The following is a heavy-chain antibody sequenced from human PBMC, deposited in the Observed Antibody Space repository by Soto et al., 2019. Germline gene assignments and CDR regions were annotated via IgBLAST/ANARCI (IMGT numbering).Heavy chain of an antibody. D-gene: IGHD6-13*01. Sequence: QVQLVESGGGLVKPGGSLSLSCAASGFTFSDYYMTWIRQAPGKGLEWVSYISSSGNSIYYADSVRGRFTVSRDNAKNSLFLQMYSLRAEDTAVYYCARRAAAGRSFDYWGLGTLVTVSS. CDR2: ISSSGNSI. J-gene: IGHJ4*02. CDR1: GFTFSDYY. CDR3: ARRAAAGRSFDY. V-gene: IGHV3-11*01.